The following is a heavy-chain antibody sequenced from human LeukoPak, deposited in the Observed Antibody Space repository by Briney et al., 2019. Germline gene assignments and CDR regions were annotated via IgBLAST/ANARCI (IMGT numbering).Heavy chain of an antibody. CDR1: GFTFDASA. CDR3: ARDLGGGDAFDI. J-gene: IGHJ3*02. V-gene: IGHV3-48*03. Sequence: GGSLRLSCAASGFTFDASAMHWVRQTPGKGLEWVSYISSGGSGIYYADSVKGRFTIARDNAKNALFLQMNSLRAGDTAVYYCARDLGGGDAFDIWGQGTMVTVSS. CDR2: ISSGGSGI. D-gene: IGHD3-16*01.